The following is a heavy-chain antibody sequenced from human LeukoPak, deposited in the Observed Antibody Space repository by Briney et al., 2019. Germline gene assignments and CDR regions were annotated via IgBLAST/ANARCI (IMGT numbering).Heavy chain of an antibody. J-gene: IGHJ4*02. CDR1: GYTFTGYY. CDR3: ARQSLRNFDY. D-gene: IGHD5/OR15-5a*01. V-gene: IGHV1-2*02. Sequence: ASVKVSCKASGYTFTGYYIHYVRQALGQGLEWRGWINPNTGDTKYAQKFQGRVTMTRDTSISTAYMELSRQRSDDTTVYYCARQSLRNFDYWGQGTLVTVSS. CDR2: INPNTGDT.